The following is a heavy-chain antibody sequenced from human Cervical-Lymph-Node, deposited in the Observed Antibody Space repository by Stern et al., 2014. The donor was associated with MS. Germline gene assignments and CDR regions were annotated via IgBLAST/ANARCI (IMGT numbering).Heavy chain of an antibody. D-gene: IGHD3-16*02. CDR1: GYRFSTFY. CDR2: IHPGSGAT. V-gene: IGHV1-2*06. Sequence: QVQLVQSGAEVKKPGASVKVSCKASGYRFSTFYLHWLPQAPGQGLQWIGRIHPGSGATNSSQTFQGRLTMTRDRSITTAYLELSGLRSDDTAVYYCARIYCSGDECYHSFDTWGQGTLVTVSS. J-gene: IGHJ4*02. CDR3: ARIYCSGDECYHSFDT.